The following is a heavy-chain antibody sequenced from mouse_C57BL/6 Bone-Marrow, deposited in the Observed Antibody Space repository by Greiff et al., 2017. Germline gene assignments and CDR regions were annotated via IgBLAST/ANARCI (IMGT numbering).Heavy chain of an antibody. D-gene: IGHD1-3*01. CDR3: TRDEGSSGFYWYYFDY. Sequence: QVQLQQSGAELVRPGASVTLSCKASGYTFTDYEMHWVKQTPVHGLEWIGALDPETGGTAYNQKFKGKAILTADKSSSTAYMELRSLTSEDSAVYYCTRDEGSSGFYWYYFDYWGQGTTLTVSS. CDR1: GYTFTDYE. CDR2: LDPETGGT. V-gene: IGHV1-15*01. J-gene: IGHJ2*01.